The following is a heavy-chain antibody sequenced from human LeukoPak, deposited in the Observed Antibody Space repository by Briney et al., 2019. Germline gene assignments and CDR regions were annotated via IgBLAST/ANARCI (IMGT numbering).Heavy chain of an antibody. CDR3: ARGPYSSGSSADY. CDR2: ISSSDTYT. V-gene: IGHV3-11*06. Sequence: PGGSLRLSCAASGFTFSDYYMSWIRQAPGKGVEWVSYISSSDTYTNYADSVKGRFTISRDNAKNSLYLQMNSLRAEDTAVYYCARGPYSSGSSADYWGQGTLVTVSS. CDR1: GFTFSDYY. J-gene: IGHJ4*02. D-gene: IGHD6-19*01.